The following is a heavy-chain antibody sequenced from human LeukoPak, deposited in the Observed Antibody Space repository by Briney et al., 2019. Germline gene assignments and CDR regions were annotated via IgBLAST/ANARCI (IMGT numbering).Heavy chain of an antibody. D-gene: IGHD3-22*01. Sequence: PSETLSLTCIVSGGSLNSYYWSWIRQPPGKGLEWIGHINYSGGTKYNPSLKSRVTISVDTPKNQFSLKLSSVTAADTAVYYCARYYYDSSGYSHGMDVWGQGTTVTVSS. CDR1: GGSLNSYY. CDR3: ARYYYDSSGYSHGMDV. V-gene: IGHV4-59*08. CDR2: INYSGGT. J-gene: IGHJ6*02.